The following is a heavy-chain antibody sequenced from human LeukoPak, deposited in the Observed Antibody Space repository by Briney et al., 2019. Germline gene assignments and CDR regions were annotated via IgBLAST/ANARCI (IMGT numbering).Heavy chain of an antibody. V-gene: IGHV3-74*01. CDR1: GFTFSTYW. Sequence: GESLRLSCAASGFTFSTYWMHWVRQAPGKGLVWVSRISGDGSATIYADSVKGRFTISRDNAENTMYLQMNSLRVEDTAVYYCTRRVSATRWFDPWGQGTLVTVSS. J-gene: IGHJ5*02. D-gene: IGHD2-15*01. CDR2: ISGDGSAT. CDR3: TRRVSATRWFDP.